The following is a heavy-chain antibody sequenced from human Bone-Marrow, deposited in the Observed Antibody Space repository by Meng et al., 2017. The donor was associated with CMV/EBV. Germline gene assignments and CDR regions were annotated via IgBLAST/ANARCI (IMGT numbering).Heavy chain of an antibody. CDR2: ISGRGDST. CDR3: AKGYYVSGTYYYSFDY. CDR1: GFIFSSYT. Sequence: GESLKISCVASGFIFSSYTMTWVRQAPGKGLEWVSGISGRGDSTYFADSVKGRFTISRDNSKNTLYLHMNSLRVEDTAVYYCAKGYYVSGTYYYSFDYCGQGTQVTVSS. V-gene: IGHV3-23*01. J-gene: IGHJ4*02. D-gene: IGHD3-10*01.